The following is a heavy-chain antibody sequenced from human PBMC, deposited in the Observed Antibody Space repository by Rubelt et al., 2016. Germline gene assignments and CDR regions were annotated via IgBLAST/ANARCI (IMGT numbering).Heavy chain of an antibody. Sequence: YGGGVVQPGRSLRLSCAASGFTFSSYAMSWVRQAPGKGLEWVSAISGSGGSTYYADSVKGRFTISRDNSKNSLYLQMNSLRAEDTAVYYCARDIIAARPYFDYWGQGTLVTVSS. CDR3: ARDIIAARPYFDY. CDR1: GFTFSSYA. J-gene: IGHJ4*02. D-gene: IGHD6-6*01. CDR2: ISGSGGST. V-gene: IGHV3-23*01.